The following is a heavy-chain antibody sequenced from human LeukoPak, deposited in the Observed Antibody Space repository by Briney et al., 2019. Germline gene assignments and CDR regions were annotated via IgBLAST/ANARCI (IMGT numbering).Heavy chain of an antibody. V-gene: IGHV3-21*01. J-gene: IGHJ4*02. CDR2: ISSSSSYI. Sequence: GRSLRLSCAASGFTFSSYSMNWVRQAPGKGLEWVSSISSSSSYIYYADSVKGRFTISRDNAKNSLYLQMNSLRAEDTAVYYCAISDYGGNSGFDYWGQGTLVTVSS. D-gene: IGHD4-23*01. CDR3: AISDYGGNSGFDY. CDR1: GFTFSSYS.